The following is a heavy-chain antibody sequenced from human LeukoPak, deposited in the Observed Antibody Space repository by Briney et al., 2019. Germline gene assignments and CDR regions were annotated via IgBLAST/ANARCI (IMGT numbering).Heavy chain of an antibody. D-gene: IGHD6-6*01. Sequence: SVKVSCKASGGTFSSYAISWVRQAPGQGLEWMGGIIPIFGTANYAQKFQGRVTITADESTSTAYMELSSLRSEDTAVYYCAIGGYSSSPEWRGYYYYYGMDVWGQGTTVTVSS. J-gene: IGHJ6*02. V-gene: IGHV1-69*13. CDR3: AIGGYSSSPEWRGYYYYYGMDV. CDR1: GGTFSSYA. CDR2: IIPIFGTA.